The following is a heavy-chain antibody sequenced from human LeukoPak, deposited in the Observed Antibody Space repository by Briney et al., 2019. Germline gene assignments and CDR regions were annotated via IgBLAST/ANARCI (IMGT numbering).Heavy chain of an antibody. D-gene: IGHD3-10*01. Sequence: GSLRLSCAASGFTFSSYAISWVRQAPGQGLEWMGWISAYNGNTNYAQKLQGRVIMTRNTSISTAYTELSSLRSEDTAVYYCARGDMVRGVINGYYYYGMDVWGQGTTVTVSS. CDR2: ISAYNGNT. J-gene: IGHJ6*02. CDR1: GFTFSSYA. CDR3: ARGDMVRGVINGYYYYGMDV. V-gene: IGHV1-18*01.